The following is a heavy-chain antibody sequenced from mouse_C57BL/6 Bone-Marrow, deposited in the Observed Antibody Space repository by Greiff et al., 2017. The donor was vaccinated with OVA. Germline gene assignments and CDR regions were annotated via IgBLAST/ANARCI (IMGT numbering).Heavy chain of an antibody. CDR3: ARSWLPLAY. D-gene: IGHD2-2*01. J-gene: IGHJ3*01. CDR1: GYTFTSYG. Sequence: VQLKESGAELARPGASVKLSCKASGYTFTSYGISWVKQRTGQGLEWIGEIYPRSGNTYYNEKFKGKATLTADKSSSTAYMELRSLTSEDSAVYFCARSWLPLAYWGQGTLVTVSA. V-gene: IGHV1-81*01. CDR2: IYPRSGNT.